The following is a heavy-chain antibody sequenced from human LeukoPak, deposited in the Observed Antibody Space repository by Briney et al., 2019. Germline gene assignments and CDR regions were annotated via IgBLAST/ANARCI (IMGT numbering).Heavy chain of an antibody. CDR3: AKAKQRGYYYYYGMDV. V-gene: IGHV3-23*01. CDR1: GFTFSSYA. J-gene: IGHJ6*02. Sequence: GGSLRLSCAASGFTFSSYAISWVRKAPGKGLEWVSAISGSGGSTYYADSVKGRFTISRDNSKNTLYLQMNSLRAEDTAVYYCAKAKQRGYYYYYGMDVWGQGTTVTVSS. CDR2: ISGSGGST. D-gene: IGHD6-25*01.